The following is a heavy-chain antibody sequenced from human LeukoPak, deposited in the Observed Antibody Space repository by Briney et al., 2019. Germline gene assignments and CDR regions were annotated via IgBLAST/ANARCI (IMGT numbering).Heavy chain of an antibody. CDR2: ISGSGGST. J-gene: IGHJ4*02. CDR1: GFTFSSYA. Sequence: GGSLRLSCAASGFTFSSYAMSWVRQAPGKGLEWVSAISGSGGSTYYADSVKGRFTISRDNSKNTLYLQMNSLRAEDTAVYYCAKGTRGYSRSWYWLDYWGQGTLVTVSS. D-gene: IGHD6-13*01. CDR3: AKGTRGYSRSWYWLDY. V-gene: IGHV3-23*01.